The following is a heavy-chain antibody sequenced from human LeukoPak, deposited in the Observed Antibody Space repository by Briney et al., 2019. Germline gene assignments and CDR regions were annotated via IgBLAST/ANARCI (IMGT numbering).Heavy chain of an antibody. CDR3: ARGGGSSWYYYYYMDV. CDR1: GGSISSSRYY. J-gene: IGHJ6*03. D-gene: IGHD6-13*01. V-gene: IGHV4-39*07. CDR2: INHSGST. Sequence: SETLSLTCTVSGGSISSSRYYWSWIRQPPGKGLEWIGEINHSGSTNYNPSLKSRVTISVDTSKNQFSLKLSSVTAVDTAVYYCARGGGSSWYYYYYMDVWGKGTTVTVSS.